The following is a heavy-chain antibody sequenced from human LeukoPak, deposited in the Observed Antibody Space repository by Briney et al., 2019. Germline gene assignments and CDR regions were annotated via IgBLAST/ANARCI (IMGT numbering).Heavy chain of an antibody. V-gene: IGHV4-59*12. J-gene: IGHJ3*02. CDR3: ARDGGIVVADAPAAFDI. CDR2: IYYSGST. D-gene: IGHD2-2*01. CDR1: GGSISSYY. Sequence: SETLSLTCTVSGGSISSYYWSWIRQPPGKGLEWIGYIYYSGSTNYNPSLKSRVTMSLDTSKNQFSLKLSSVTAADTAVYYCARDGGIVVADAPAAFDIWGQGTMVTVSS.